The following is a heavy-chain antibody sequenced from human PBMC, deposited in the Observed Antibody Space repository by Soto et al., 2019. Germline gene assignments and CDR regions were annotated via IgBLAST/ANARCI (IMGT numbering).Heavy chain of an antibody. CDR2: IIPIFGTA. D-gene: IGHD1-26*01. CDR1: GGTFSSYA. Sequence: SSVKVSCKASGGTFSSYAINWVRQAPGQGLEWMGGIIPIFGTAKYAQKFQGRVTITADKSKSTAYMEVRSLRSEDTAVYYCARGWETVGATTTFAYWGQGTLVTVSS. V-gene: IGHV1-69*06. J-gene: IGHJ4*02. CDR3: ARGWETVGATTTFAY.